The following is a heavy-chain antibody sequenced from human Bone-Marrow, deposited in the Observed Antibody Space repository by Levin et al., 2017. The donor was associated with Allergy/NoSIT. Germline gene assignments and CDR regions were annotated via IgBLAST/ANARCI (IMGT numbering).Heavy chain of an antibody. Sequence: GESLKISCAASGFTFSSYAMHWVRQAPGKGLEWVAVISYDGSNKYYADSVKGRFTISRDNSKNTLYLQMNSLRAEDTAVYYCARPIMITFGGVIPGDAFDSWGQGTMVTVSS. V-gene: IGHV3-30-3*01. D-gene: IGHD3-16*02. CDR2: ISYDGSNK. CDR1: GFTFSSYA. CDR3: ARPIMITFGGVIPGDAFDS. J-gene: IGHJ3*02.